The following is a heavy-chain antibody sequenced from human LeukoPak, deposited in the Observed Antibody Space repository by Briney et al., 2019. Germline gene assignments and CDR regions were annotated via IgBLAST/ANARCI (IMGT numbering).Heavy chain of an antibody. J-gene: IGHJ4*02. V-gene: IGHV3-9*01. CDR3: ARDRYYDSSGPDY. CDR1: GFTFDDYA. Sequence: PGGSLRLSCAASGFTFDDYAMHWVRQAPGKGLEWVSGISWNSGSIGYADSVKGRFTISRDNAKNSLYLQMNSLRAEDTAVYYCARDRYYDSSGPDYWGQGTLVTVSS. D-gene: IGHD3-22*01. CDR2: ISWNSGSI.